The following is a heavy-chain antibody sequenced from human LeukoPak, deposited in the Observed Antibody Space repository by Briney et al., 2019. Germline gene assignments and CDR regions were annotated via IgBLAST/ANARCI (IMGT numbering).Heavy chain of an antibody. CDR1: GGSISSSSFY. Sequence: SETLSLTCTVSGGSISSSSFYWGWIRQPPGKGLEWIGSIYYSGSTYYNPSLKSRVTIPVDTSKNQFSLKLSSVTAADTAVYYCARRLAIDYYDSSGYHFDLWGRGTLVTVSS. CDR2: IYYSGST. CDR3: ARRLAIDYYDSSGYHFDL. J-gene: IGHJ2*01. D-gene: IGHD3-22*01. V-gene: IGHV4-39*01.